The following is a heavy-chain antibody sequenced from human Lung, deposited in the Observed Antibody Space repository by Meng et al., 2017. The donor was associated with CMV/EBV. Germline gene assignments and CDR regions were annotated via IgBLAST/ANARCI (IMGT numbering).Heavy chain of an antibody. CDR2: INPSNGGT. D-gene: IGHD1-20*01. J-gene: IGHJ4*02. CDR1: GYTFTDYY. CDR3: ARGSPITGARTPYYY. V-gene: IGHV1-2*02. Sequence: SXXVSXXASGYTFTDYYMHWVRQAPGQRLEWTGWINPSNGGTDYAQKFQGRVTMTRDTSISTAYIELSRLRSDDTAVYYCARGSPITGARTPYYYWGQGTXVTVSS.